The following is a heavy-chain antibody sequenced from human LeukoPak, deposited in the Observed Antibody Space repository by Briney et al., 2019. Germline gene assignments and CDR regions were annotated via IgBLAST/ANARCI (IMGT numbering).Heavy chain of an antibody. CDR1: GFTVSSNY. J-gene: IGHJ6*02. Sequence: PGGSLRLSCAASGFTVSSNYMSWVRQAPGKGLEGVSVIYSGGSTYYADSVKGRFTISRGNSKNTLYLQMNSLRAEDTAVYYCAGSNYGGYYYGMDVWGQGTTVTVSS. CDR3: AGSNYGGYYYGMDV. D-gene: IGHD4-23*01. CDR2: IYSGGST. V-gene: IGHV3-66*01.